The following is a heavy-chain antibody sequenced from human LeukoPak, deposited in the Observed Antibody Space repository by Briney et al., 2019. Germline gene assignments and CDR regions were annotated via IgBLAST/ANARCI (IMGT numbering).Heavy chain of an antibody. CDR2: INHSGST. CDR3: ARGQVTGFAWLDY. Sequence: SETLSLTCAVYGGSFSGYYWSWIRQPQGKGLEWIGEINHSGSTNYNPSLKSRVTISVDTSKNQFSLKLSSVTAADTAVYYCARGQVTGFAWLDYWGQGTLVTVSS. J-gene: IGHJ4*02. CDR1: GGSFSGYY. V-gene: IGHV4-34*01. D-gene: IGHD1-14*01.